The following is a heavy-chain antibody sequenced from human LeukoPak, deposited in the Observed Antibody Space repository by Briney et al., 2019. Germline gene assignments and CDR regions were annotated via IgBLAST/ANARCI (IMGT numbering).Heavy chain of an antibody. J-gene: IGHJ4*02. CDR3: ATTLNIATPGHL. CDR1: GFAFSDYR. Sequence: GGSLRLSCVASGFAFSDYRMSWVRQAPGKGLEWVANIKSDESERFFLDSVKGRFTISRDNAKNSVFLQMSSLRAEDTGVYYCATTLNIATPGHLWGQGALVTVSS. D-gene: IGHD6-13*01. V-gene: IGHV3-7*01. CDR2: IKSDESER.